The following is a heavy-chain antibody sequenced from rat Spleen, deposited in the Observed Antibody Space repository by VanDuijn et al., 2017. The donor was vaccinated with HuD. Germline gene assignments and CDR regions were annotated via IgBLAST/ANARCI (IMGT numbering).Heavy chain of an antibody. Sequence: EVQLVESGGGLVQPGRSLKLSCVASGFTFNNYWMTWIRQAPGKGLEWVASITNTGGSTYYRDSVKGRFTISRDNAKSTLYLQMDSLRSEDTATYYCARLGFGVPWYFDYWGQGVMVTVSS. CDR3: ARLGFGVPWYFDY. CDR2: ITNTGGST. J-gene: IGHJ2*01. D-gene: IGHD4-3*01. CDR1: GFTFNNYW. V-gene: IGHV5-31*01.